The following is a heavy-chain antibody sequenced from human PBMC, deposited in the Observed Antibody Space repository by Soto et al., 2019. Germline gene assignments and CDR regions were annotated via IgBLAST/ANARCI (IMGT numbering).Heavy chain of an antibody. CDR1: GYTFTGYY. CDR3: ARTHCSSTRCYVGSWDY. J-gene: IGHJ4*02. CDR2: INPNSGGT. D-gene: IGHD2-2*01. Sequence: QVQLVQSGAEVKKPGASVKVSCRASGYTFTGYYMHWVRQAPGQGLEWMGWINPNSGGTNYAQNFQCWVTMTRDTSISTAYMELSRLRSDATAVYYCARTHCSSTRCYVGSWDYWGQGTLVTVSS. V-gene: IGHV1-2*04.